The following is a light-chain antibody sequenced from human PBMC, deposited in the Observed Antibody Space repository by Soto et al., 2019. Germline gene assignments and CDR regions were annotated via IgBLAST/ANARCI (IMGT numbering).Light chain of an antibody. J-gene: IGKJ2*01. CDR2: GAS. V-gene: IGKV1D-12*01. CDR1: RDISTW. Sequence: DIQMTQSPSSVSASVGDRVTITCRASRDISTWLAWYQQKPGKAPKLLIYGASNLQSGVPSRFSGRGSGTDFTLTISSLQHEDFGTYYCQQAKSFPFIFAQGTKVDIK. CDR3: QQAKSFPFI.